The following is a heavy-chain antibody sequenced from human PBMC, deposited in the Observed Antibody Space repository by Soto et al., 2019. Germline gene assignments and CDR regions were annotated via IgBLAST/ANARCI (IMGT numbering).Heavy chain of an antibody. J-gene: IGHJ4*02. D-gene: IGHD5-18*01. Sequence: ASVKVSCKASGGTFSSYAISWVRQAPGQGLEWMGGIIPIFGTANYAQKFQGRVTITADESTSTAYMELSSLRSEDTAVYYCASRYSYGPMGDYWGQGTLVTVSS. V-gene: IGHV1-69*13. CDR1: GGTFSSYA. CDR3: ASRYSYGPMGDY. CDR2: IIPIFGTA.